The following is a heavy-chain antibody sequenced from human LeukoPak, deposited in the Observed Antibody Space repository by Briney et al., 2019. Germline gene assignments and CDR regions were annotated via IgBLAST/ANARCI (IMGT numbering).Heavy chain of an antibody. Sequence: GGSLRLSCAASGFTFSSFEMNWVRQAPGKGLEWVSYISGSGTNIYYADSVKGRFTISRDNAKNSLSLQMNSLRAEDTAMYYCAREAVPGGRGDTFDIWGQGTMVTVSS. D-gene: IGHD6-19*01. CDR1: GFTFSSFE. CDR2: ISGSGTNI. V-gene: IGHV3-48*03. J-gene: IGHJ3*02. CDR3: AREAVPGGRGDTFDI.